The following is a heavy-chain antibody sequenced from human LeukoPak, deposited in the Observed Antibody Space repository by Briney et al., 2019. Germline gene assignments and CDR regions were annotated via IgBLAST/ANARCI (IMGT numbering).Heavy chain of an antibody. J-gene: IGHJ3*02. CDR1: GGSISSSSYY. D-gene: IGHD1-26*01. Sequence: PSETLSLTCTVSGGSISSSSYYWGWIRQPPGKGLEWIGSIYYSGSTYYNPSLKSRVTISVDTSKNQFSLKLSSVTAADTAVYYCARRGSYHPDAFDIWGQGAMVTVSS. CDR2: IYYSGST. CDR3: ARRGSYHPDAFDI. V-gene: IGHV4-39*01.